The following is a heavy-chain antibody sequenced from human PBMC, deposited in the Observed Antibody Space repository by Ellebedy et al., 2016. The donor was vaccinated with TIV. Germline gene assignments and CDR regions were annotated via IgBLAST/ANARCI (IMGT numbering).Heavy chain of an antibody. Sequence: MPSETLSLTCTVSGGSITRSTYYWGWIRQPQGKGREWIGTIYYSGNTYYSPSLKSRVTISIDTSKNKFSLKLSSVTAADTAVYYCAGYIGSLYFDLWGRGTLVTVSS. CDR3: AGYIGSLYFDL. CDR1: GGSITRSTYY. V-gene: IGHV4-39*01. J-gene: IGHJ2*01. D-gene: IGHD1-26*01. CDR2: IYYSGNT.